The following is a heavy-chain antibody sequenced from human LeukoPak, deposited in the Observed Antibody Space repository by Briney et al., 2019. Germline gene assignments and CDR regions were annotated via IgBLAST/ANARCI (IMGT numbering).Heavy chain of an antibody. CDR1: GCSISSGSYY. Sequence: TLSLTCTVSGCSISSGSYYWSWIRQPAGKGLEWIGRIYTSRSTNYNPFLKRRATISVDTSKSQFSMKLSSVTAADTAVYYCARVGLFEWYFDLWGRGNLVTVSS. CDR2: IYTSRST. CDR3: ARVGLFEWYFDL. J-gene: IGHJ2*01. V-gene: IGHV4-61*02.